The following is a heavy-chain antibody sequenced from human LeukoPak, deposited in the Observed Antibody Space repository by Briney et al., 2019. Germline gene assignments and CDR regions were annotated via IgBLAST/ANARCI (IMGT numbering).Heavy chain of an antibody. V-gene: IGHV4-39*01. CDR1: GGSISSSSYF. CDR3: ATLDHSSSYYYDSSAFYR. J-gene: IGHJ4*02. D-gene: IGHD3-22*01. Sequence: SETLSLTCTVSGGSISSSSYFWGWLRQPPGKGLEWIGNIHNSGGTHHNPSLKSRVTISADTSKNQFSLKLSSVTAADTAVYYCATLDHSSSYYYDSSAFYRWGQGTLVTVSS. CDR2: IHNSGGT.